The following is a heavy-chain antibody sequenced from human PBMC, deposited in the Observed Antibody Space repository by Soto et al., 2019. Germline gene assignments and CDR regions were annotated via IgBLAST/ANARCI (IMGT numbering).Heavy chain of an antibody. CDR2: ISYDGSNK. CDR3: ARGTDAYYDYVWGSYRSPNFDY. J-gene: IGHJ4*02. D-gene: IGHD3-16*02. CDR1: GFTFSSYA. V-gene: IGHV3-30-3*01. Sequence: PGGSLGLSCAASGFTFSSYAMHWVRQAPGKGLEWVAVISYDGSNKYYADSVKGRFTISRDNSKNTLYLQMNSLRAEDTAVYYCARGTDAYYDYVWGSYRSPNFDYWGQGTLVTVSS.